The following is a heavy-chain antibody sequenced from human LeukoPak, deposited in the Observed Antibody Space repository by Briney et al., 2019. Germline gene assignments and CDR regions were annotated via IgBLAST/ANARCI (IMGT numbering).Heavy chain of an antibody. CDR3: AGRVTGYSSGYVY. V-gene: IGHV3-23*01. J-gene: IGHJ4*02. CDR2: ISGSAHKI. CDR1: GITFSNYA. Sequence: GGSLRLSCVASGITFSNYAVSWVRQAPEKGLDWVSVISGSAHKIRYADSVKGRFTISRDNSENIVYQQMNNLRAEDTAVYYCAGRVTGYSSGYVYWGQGTLVTVSS. D-gene: IGHD5-18*01.